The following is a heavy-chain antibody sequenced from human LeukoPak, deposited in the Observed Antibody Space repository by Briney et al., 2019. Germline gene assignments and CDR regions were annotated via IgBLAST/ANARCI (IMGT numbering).Heavy chain of an antibody. CDR3: TTGPISYDSSGYYYFDY. J-gene: IGHJ4*02. V-gene: IGHV3-15*01. CDR2: IKSKTDGGTT. Sequence: GGSLRLSCAASGFTFSNAWMSWVRQAPEKGLEWVGRIKSKTDGGTTDYAAPVKGRFTISRDDSKNTLYLQMNSLKTEDTAVYYCTTGPISYDSSGYYYFDYWGQGTLVTVSS. CDR1: GFTFSNAW. D-gene: IGHD3-22*01.